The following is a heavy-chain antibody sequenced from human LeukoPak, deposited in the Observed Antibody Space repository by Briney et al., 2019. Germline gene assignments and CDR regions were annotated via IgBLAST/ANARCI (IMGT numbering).Heavy chain of an antibody. CDR3: AREPAGYSSSRAADY. CDR1: GGSFSGYY. J-gene: IGHJ4*02. V-gene: IGHV4-34*01. Sequence: PSETLSLTCAVYGGSFSGYYWSWIRQPPGKGLEWIGEISHSGSTNYNPSLKSRVTISVDTSKNQFSLKLSSVTAADTAVYYCAREPAGYSSSRAADYWGQGTLVTVSS. D-gene: IGHD6-13*01. CDR2: ISHSGST.